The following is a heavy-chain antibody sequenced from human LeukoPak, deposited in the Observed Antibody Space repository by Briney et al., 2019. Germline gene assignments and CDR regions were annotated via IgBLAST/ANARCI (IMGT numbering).Heavy chain of an antibody. J-gene: IGHJ4*02. CDR1: GGSISTYF. CDR3: ALAARRSASFDY. CDR2: VSNSGST. D-gene: IGHD6-6*01. Sequence: SETRSLTCTVSGGSISTYFCTWIRQPPGKGLEWIGYVSNSGSTNYNPSLKSRVTISVDTSKNQFSLKLNSLTPADTAVYYCALAARRSASFDYWGQATQVSVSS. V-gene: IGHV4-59*01.